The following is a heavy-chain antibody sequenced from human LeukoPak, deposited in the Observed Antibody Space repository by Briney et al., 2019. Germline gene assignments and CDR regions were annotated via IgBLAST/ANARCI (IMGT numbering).Heavy chain of an antibody. V-gene: IGHV1-8*01. CDR2: MSPNSGNT. CDR3: AKIVGFRYDYKTRPPKYYYYYMDV. D-gene: IGHD3-16*01. Sequence: ASVKVSCKASGYTFTSYDINWVRQATGQGLEWMGWMSPNSGNTGFAQKFQGRVTMTRNTSISTAYMELSSLRSEDTAVYYCAKIVGFRYDYKTRPPKYYYYYMDVWGKGTTVTVSS. CDR1: GYTFTSYD. J-gene: IGHJ6*03.